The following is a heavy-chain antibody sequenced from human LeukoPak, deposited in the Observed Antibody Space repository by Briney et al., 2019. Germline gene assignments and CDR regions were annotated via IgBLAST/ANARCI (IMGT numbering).Heavy chain of an antibody. CDR1: GGSISSYY. V-gene: IGHV4-59*01. CDR3: AREGHYYYGMDV. Sequence: PSETLSLTCTVSGGSISSYYWSWIRQPPGKGLEWIGYIYYSGSTNYNPSLKSRVTISVDTSKNQFSLKLSSVTAADTAVYYCAREGHYYYGMDVWGQGTTVTVSS. J-gene: IGHJ6*02. CDR2: IYYSGST.